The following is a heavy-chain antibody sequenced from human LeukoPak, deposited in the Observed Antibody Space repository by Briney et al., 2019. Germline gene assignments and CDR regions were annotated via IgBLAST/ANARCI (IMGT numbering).Heavy chain of an antibody. J-gene: IGHJ6*04. Sequence: PGGSLRLSCAASGFTFSTYSMNWVRQAPGKGLEWVSYISSSSSTIYYADSVKGRFTISSDNAKNSLYLQMNSLRAEDTAVYYCAREPRHYGSGIPEGMDVWGKGTTVTVSS. D-gene: IGHD3-10*01. CDR2: ISSSSSTI. CDR3: AREPRHYGSGIPEGMDV. CDR1: GFTFSTYS. V-gene: IGHV3-48*01.